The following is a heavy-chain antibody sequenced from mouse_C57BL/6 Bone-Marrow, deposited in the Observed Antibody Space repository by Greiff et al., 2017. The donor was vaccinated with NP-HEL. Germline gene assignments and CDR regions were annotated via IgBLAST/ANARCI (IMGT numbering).Heavy chain of an antibody. V-gene: IGHV1-62-2*01. CDR2: FYPGSGSI. CDR1: GYTFTEYT. Sequence: VQLQQSGAELVKPGASVKLSCKASGYTFTEYTIHWVRQRSGQGLEWIGWFYPGSGSIKYNEKFKDKATLTADKSSSTVYMELSRLTSEDSAVYVCARHGYYYGSSYAVLYFDYWGQGTTLTVSS. CDR3: ARHGYYYGSSYAVLYFDY. D-gene: IGHD1-1*01. J-gene: IGHJ2*01.